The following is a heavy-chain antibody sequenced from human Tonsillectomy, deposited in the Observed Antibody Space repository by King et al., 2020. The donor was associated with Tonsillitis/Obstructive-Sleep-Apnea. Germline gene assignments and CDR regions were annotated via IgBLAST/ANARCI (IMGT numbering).Heavy chain of an antibody. CDR1: GFTFDDYT. CDR3: AKDGHHCSSTSCYRNYYMDV. CDR2: ISWDGGST. V-gene: IGHV3-43*01. D-gene: IGHD2-2*01. Sequence: VQLVESGGVVVQPGGSLRLSCAASGFTFDDYTMHWVRHAPGKGLEWVSLISWDGGSTYYADSVKGRFTFSRDNSKNSLYLQMNSLRTEDTALYYCAKDGHHCSSTSCYRNYYMDVWGKGTTVTVSS. J-gene: IGHJ6*03.